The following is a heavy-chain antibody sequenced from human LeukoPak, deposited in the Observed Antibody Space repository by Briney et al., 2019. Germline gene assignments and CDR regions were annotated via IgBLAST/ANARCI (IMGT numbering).Heavy chain of an antibody. CDR3: ARVDSLNAFDI. D-gene: IGHD4-11*01. CDR1: GFSVSSNY. J-gene: IGHJ3*02. V-gene: IGHV3-53*01. CDR2: IYSGDRT. Sequence: PGGSLRLSCAASGFSVSSNYMSWVRQAPGKGLEWVSVIYSGDRTYYADSVKGRLTISRDNSKNTLYFQMSSLRAEDTAEYYCARVDSLNAFDIWGQGTMVTVSS.